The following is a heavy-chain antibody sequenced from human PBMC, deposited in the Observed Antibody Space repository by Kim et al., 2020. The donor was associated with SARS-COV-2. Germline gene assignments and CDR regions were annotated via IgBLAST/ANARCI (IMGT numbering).Heavy chain of an antibody. D-gene: IGHD1-26*01. CDR2: ISYDGSNK. CDR3: AKDRLKAAGGSYYGENYYYYGMDV. V-gene: IGHV3-30*18. CDR1: GFTFSSYG. Sequence: GGSLRLSCAASGFTFSSYGMHWVRQAPGKGLEWVAVISYDGSNKYYADSVKGRFTISRDNSKNTLYLQMNSLRAEDTAVYYCAKDRLKAAGGSYYGENYYYYGMDVWGQGTTVTVSS. J-gene: IGHJ6*02.